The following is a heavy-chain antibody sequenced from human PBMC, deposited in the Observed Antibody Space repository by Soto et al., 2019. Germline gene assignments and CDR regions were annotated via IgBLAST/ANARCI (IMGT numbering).Heavy chain of an antibody. CDR1: GFTVSSTY. D-gene: IGHD2-15*01. J-gene: IGHJ4*02. Sequence: PGGSLRLSCAASGFTVSSTYMSWVRQAPGKGLEWISIIYSGGMTFYADSVKGRFTISRDNSKNTLYLQMNSLRAEDTAVYYYWSGVPITPATFHYPGQGSPVTVAS. V-gene: IGHV3-53*01. CDR2: IYSGGMT. CDR3: WSGVPITPATFHY.